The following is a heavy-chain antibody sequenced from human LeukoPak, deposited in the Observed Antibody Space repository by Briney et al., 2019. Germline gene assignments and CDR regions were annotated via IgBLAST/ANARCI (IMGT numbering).Heavy chain of an antibody. CDR3: ANDERGAFLPFDY. Sequence: GGSLRLSCAASGFTFSRHGMHWVRQAPGKGLEWVAFTRFDGINNYYADSVKGRASVSKDNSKNTLYLQMNSLKFEDTAVYYCANDERGAFLPFDYWGQGTLVTVSS. CDR2: TRFDGINN. D-gene: IGHD1-26*01. J-gene: IGHJ4*02. CDR1: GFTFSRHG. V-gene: IGHV3-30*02.